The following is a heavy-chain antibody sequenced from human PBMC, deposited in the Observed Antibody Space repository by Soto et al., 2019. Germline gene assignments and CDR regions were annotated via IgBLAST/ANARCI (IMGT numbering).Heavy chain of an antibody. D-gene: IGHD3-22*01. CDR1: GYSFTRYW. CDR2: IYPGDSDT. Sequence: GPSLKISCRGSGYSFTRYWIGWVRQMPGKGLEWMGIIYPGDSDTRYSPSFQGQVTISADKSISTAYLQWSSLKASDTAMHYCTRIYGDRRGYPPYYFLFRGPGPLV. J-gene: IGHJ4*02. CDR3: TRIYGDRRGYPPYYFLF. V-gene: IGHV5-51*01.